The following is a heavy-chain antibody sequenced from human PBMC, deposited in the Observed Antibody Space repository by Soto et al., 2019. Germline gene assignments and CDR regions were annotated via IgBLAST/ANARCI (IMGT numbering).Heavy chain of an antibody. J-gene: IGHJ6*02. D-gene: IGHD1-7*01. CDR1: GGSISSSNW. CDR3: ARVPQAGWELGVYYYYYGMDV. V-gene: IGHV4-4*02. Sequence: SETLSLTCAVSGGSISSSNWWSWVRQPPGKGLEWIGEIYHSGSTNYNPSLKSRVTISVDKSKNQFSLKLSSVTAADTAVYYCARVPQAGWELGVYYYYYGMDVWGQGTTVTVSS. CDR2: IYHSGST.